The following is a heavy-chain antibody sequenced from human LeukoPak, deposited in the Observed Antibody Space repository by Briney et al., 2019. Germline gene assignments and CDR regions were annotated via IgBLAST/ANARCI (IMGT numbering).Heavy chain of an antibody. CDR1: GGSFSGYY. CDR2: INHSGST. D-gene: IGHD5-24*01. Sequence: SETLSLTCAVYGGSFSGYYWSWIRQPPGKGLEWIGEINHSGSTNYNPSLKSRVTISVDTSKNQFSQKLSSVTAADTAVYYCARWGRDGYNRYYYYYYMDVWGKGTTVTISS. J-gene: IGHJ6*03. V-gene: IGHV4-34*01. CDR3: ARWGRDGYNRYYYYYYMDV.